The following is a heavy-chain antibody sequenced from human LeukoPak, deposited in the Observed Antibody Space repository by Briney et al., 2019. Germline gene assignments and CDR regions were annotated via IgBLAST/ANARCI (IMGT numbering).Heavy chain of an antibody. CDR1: GGSMSSSHSY. Sequence: PSETLSLTCTVSGGSMSSSHSYWVWIRQPPGKGQEWIGSISNSRTTYYNPSLKSRVTIFVNTSKNQFSLMMSSVTAADTAVYYCATQRVRQDRVTWFDPWGQGTLVTVSS. V-gene: IGHV4-39*01. D-gene: IGHD2-21*02. CDR2: ISNSRTT. CDR3: ATQRVRQDRVTWFDP. J-gene: IGHJ5*02.